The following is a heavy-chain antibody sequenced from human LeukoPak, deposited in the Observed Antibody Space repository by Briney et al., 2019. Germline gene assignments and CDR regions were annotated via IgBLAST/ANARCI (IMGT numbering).Heavy chain of an antibody. CDR2: ISGSSIRT. V-gene: IGHV3-23*01. J-gene: IGHJ4*02. CDR1: EFTFSNYA. Sequence: PGGSLRLSCAASEFTFSNYAMTWVRQAPGEGLEWVSTISGSSIRTYYADSVKGRFAISRDNSENTLYLQMNSLKAEDTAVYYCAKRAREARNSDFDYWGQGTLVTVSS. CDR3: AKRAREARNSDFDY. D-gene: IGHD1-26*01.